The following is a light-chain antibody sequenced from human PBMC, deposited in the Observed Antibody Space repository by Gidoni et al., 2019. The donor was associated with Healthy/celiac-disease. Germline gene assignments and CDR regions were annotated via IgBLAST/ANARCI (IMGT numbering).Light chain of an antibody. CDR2: GAS. J-gene: IGKJ4*01. CDR3: QQYNNWPPRIT. Sequence: VMTQSPATLSVSPGERATLSCRASQSVSSNLAWYQQKPGQAPRLLIYGASTRATGIPARFSGSGSGTEFTLTISSLQSEDFAVYYCQQYNNWPPRITFXGXTKVEIK. CDR1: QSVSSN. V-gene: IGKV3-15*01.